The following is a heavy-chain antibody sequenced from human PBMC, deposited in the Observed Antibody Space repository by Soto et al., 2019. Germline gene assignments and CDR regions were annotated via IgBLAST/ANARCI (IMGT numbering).Heavy chain of an antibody. CDR2: VYSNGRI. Sequence: SETLSLTCTVSGGSIGTYSWSWIRKPPGKGLEWIGYVYSNGRITYAPSLKSRVTISGDTSKNQFSLELRSVTAADTAVYYCARGRPAIATRWLDPLGQGTLVTVSS. V-gene: IGHV4-59*12. D-gene: IGHD1-1*01. CDR1: GGSIGTYS. CDR3: ARGRPAIATRWLDP. J-gene: IGHJ5*02.